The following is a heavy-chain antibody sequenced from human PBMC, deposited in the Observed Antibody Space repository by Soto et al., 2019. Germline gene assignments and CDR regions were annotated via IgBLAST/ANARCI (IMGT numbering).Heavy chain of an antibody. CDR3: ASASCGGDCPFAN. Sequence: QVLLVQSGAEVKKPGSSVKVSCKASGGTFNSYAISWVRQAPGQGLEWMGGIIPIFGAANFAQQFQGRVTITADESTSTVYMALSSLTSEDTAVYYCASASCGGDCPFANWGQGTLVTVSS. V-gene: IGHV1-69*01. J-gene: IGHJ4*02. D-gene: IGHD2-21*02. CDR1: GGTFNSYA. CDR2: IIPIFGAA.